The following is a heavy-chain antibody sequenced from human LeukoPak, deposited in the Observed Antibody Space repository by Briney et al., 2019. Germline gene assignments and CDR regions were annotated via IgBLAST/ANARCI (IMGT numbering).Heavy chain of an antibody. CDR2: TSSSSSYT. V-gene: IGHV3-11*06. D-gene: IGHD3-16*01. CDR1: GFTFSDYY. J-gene: IGHJ4*02. CDR3: ARDIDRGGPNAHDY. Sequence: GGSLRLSCAASGFTFSDYYMSWIRQAPGKGLEWVSYTSSSSSYTNYADSVKGRFTISRDNAKNSLYLQMDSLRAEDTAVYYCARDIDRGGPNAHDYWGQGTLVTVSS.